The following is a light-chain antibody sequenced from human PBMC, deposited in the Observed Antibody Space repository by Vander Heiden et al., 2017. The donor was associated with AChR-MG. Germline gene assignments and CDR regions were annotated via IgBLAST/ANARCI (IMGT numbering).Light chain of an antibody. CDR1: SSDIGTYNY. J-gene: IGLJ1*01. CDR3: SSYTSSSTLV. Sequence: QSALTQPASVSGSPGQSFTISCTGTSSDIGTYNYVSWYQQHPGKAPKLMIYDVSNRPSGVSNRFSGSKSGNTASLTISGLQAEDEADYYCSSYTSSSTLVFGNGTKVTVL. CDR2: DVS. V-gene: IGLV2-14*01.